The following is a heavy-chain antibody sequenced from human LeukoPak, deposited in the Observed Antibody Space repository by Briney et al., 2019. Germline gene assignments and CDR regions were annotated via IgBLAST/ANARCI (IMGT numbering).Heavy chain of an antibody. D-gene: IGHD1-26*01. J-gene: IGHJ4*02. Sequence: HPGGSLRLSCAASGFTFTSYSMSWVRQAPGKGLGWVSGTSDRGDYTYYADSVKGRFTISRDNSKNTLYLQMNSLRAEDTALYFCAKKAQYNGNYPLDYWGQGTLVTVSS. V-gene: IGHV3-23*01. CDR1: GFTFTSYS. CDR2: TSDRGDYT. CDR3: AKKAQYNGNYPLDY.